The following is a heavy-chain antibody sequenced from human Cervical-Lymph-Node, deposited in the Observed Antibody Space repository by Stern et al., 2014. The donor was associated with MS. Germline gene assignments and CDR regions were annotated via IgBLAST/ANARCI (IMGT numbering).Heavy chain of an antibody. J-gene: IGHJ4*02. CDR2: IYYSGST. V-gene: IGHV4-59*01. Sequence: QVQLQESGPGLVKPSETLSLTCTVSGGSISSYYWSWIRQPPGKGLEWIGYIYYSGSTHYKPYLQSRVTISVEATQNQLSLPLISVTAADTAVYYCATRNGDYWGQGTLVTVSS. CDR1: GGSISSYY. D-gene: IGHD2-8*01. CDR3: ATRNGDY.